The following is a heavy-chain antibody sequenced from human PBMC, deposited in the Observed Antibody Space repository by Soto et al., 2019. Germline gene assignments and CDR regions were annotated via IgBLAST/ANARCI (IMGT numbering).Heavy chain of an antibody. Sequence: PGGSLRLSCAASGFTFSSYGMHWVRQAPGKGLEWVAVIWYDGSNKYYADSVKGRFTISRDNSKNTLYLQMNSLRAEDTAVYYCARSPSGAPHDIDIWGQGTMVTVSS. J-gene: IGHJ3*02. CDR3: ARSPSGAPHDIDI. CDR2: IWYDGSNK. D-gene: IGHD3-22*01. V-gene: IGHV3-33*01. CDR1: GFTFSSYG.